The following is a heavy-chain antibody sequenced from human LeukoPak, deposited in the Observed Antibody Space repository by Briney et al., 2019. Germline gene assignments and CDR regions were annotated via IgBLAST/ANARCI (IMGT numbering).Heavy chain of an antibody. CDR3: ARDWDSSGRDY. D-gene: IGHD3-22*01. J-gene: IGHJ4*02. V-gene: IGHV1-18*01. CDR2: ISAYNGNT. CDR1: GYTFTSYG. Sequence: ASVKVSCKASGYTFTSYGISWVRQAPGQGLEWMGWISAYNGNTNYAQKLQGRVTMTTDTSTSTAHMELRSLRSDDTAVYYCARDWDSSGRDYWGQGTLVTVSS.